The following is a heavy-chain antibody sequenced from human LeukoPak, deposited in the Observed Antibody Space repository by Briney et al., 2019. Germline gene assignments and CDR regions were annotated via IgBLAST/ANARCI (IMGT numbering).Heavy chain of an antibody. J-gene: IGHJ4*02. Sequence: PGESLKISCKGSGYKFTNYWIAWVRQMPGQGLEWLGTIYPRDSDTRYSPSFQGQVSISVDTSIDTAYLQWGSVKASDTAMYYCARLLAAPYYINFWGQGTLVTVSS. CDR3: ARLLAAPYYINF. CDR2: IYPRDSDT. D-gene: IGHD6-25*01. CDR1: GYKFTNYW. V-gene: IGHV5-51*01.